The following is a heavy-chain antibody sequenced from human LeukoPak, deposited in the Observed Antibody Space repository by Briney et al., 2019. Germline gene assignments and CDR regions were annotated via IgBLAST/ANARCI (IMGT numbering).Heavy chain of an antibody. CDR3: ARGNRGLLWFGELSNNWFDP. V-gene: IGHV4-38-2*02. D-gene: IGHD3-10*01. CDR1: GYSISSGYY. Sequence: PSETLSLTCTVPGYSISSGYYWGWIRQPPGKGLEWIGSIYHSGSTYYNPSLKSRVTISVDTSKNQFSLKLSSVTAADTAVYYCARGNRGLLWFGELSNNWFDPWGQGTLVTVSS. J-gene: IGHJ5*02. CDR2: IYHSGST.